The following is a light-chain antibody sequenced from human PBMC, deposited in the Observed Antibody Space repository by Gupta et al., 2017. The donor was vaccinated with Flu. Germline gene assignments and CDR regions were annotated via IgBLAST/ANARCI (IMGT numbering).Light chain of an antibody. CDR3: KSRDSSGNHVF. J-gene: IGLJ2*01. CDR1: SLRYHY. V-gene: IGLV3-19*01. Sequence: SSALTQDPAVSVALGQTVTITCQGDSLRYHYASWYQQKAGQAPVFVVYGKDNRPSGIPDRFSASSSGNTASLTITGAQAEDEADYYCKSRDSSGNHVFFGGGTKLTVL. CDR2: GKD.